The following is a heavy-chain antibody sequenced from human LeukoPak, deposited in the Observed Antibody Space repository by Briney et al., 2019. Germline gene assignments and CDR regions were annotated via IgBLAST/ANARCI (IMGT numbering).Heavy chain of an antibody. CDR2: IYTSGST. Sequence: SETLSLTCTVSGDSISTGNYYWSWIRQPAGKGLEWIGRIYTSGSTHYNPSLKSRVTISVDTSKNQFSLKLSSVTAADTAVYFCARGDFCSKSNCYLRPMDVWGKGTTVTVSS. V-gene: IGHV4-61*02. CDR3: ARGDFCSKSNCYLRPMDV. CDR1: GDSISTGNYY. D-gene: IGHD3-3*01. J-gene: IGHJ6*03.